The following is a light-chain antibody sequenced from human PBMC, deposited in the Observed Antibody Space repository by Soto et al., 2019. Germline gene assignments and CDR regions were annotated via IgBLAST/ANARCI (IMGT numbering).Light chain of an antibody. CDR2: DVS. Sequence: QCVLTQPASVSGSPGQSITISCTGTSSDVGGYNYVSWYQQHPGKAPKLMIYDVSNRPSGVSNRFSGSKSGNTASLTISGLQAEDEADYYCSSYTSSSPVVFGGGTKLTVL. V-gene: IGLV2-14*01. CDR1: SSDVGGYNY. J-gene: IGLJ2*01. CDR3: SSYTSSSPVV.